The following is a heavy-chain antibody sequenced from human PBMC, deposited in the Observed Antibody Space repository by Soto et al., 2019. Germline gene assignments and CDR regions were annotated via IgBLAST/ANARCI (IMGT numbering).Heavy chain of an antibody. J-gene: IGHJ4*02. CDR2: ISAYNGNT. CDR1: GYTFTSYA. V-gene: IGHV1-18*01. Sequence: QVQLVQSGAEVKKPGASVKVSCKASGYTFTSYAISWVRQAPGQGLAWMGWISAYNGNTNYAQKLQGSVTMTTGTSTSTAYIEPRSLRSDDAAVYYCARDAPPEDYWGQGTLVTVSS. CDR3: ARDAPPEDY.